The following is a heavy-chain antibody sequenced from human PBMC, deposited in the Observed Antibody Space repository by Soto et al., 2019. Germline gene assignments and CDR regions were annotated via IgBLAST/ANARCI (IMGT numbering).Heavy chain of an antibody. J-gene: IGHJ4*02. Sequence: GGSLRLSCAASGFTFSSYAMHWVRQAPGKGLEWVAVISYDGSNKYYADSGKGRFTISRDISKNTLYLQMNSLRAEDTAVYYCARAGSSPTKRSTVTTGALDYWGQGTLVTVSS. CDR3: ARAGSSPTKRSTVTTGALDY. D-gene: IGHD4-4*01. CDR1: GFTFSSYA. CDR2: ISYDGSNK. V-gene: IGHV3-30*04.